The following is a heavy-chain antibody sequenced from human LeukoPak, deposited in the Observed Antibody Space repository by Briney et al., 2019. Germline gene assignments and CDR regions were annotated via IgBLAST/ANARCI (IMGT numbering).Heavy chain of an antibody. CDR3: ARGSIAAAMLSY. D-gene: IGHD6-13*01. CDR2: INPSGGST. CDR1: GYTFISYY. Sequence: GASLKVSCKASGYTFISYYMHSVRQAPRQGLEWMGIINPSGGSTSYAQKFQGRVTMTRDTSTSTVYMELSSLRSEDTAVYYCARGSIAAAMLSYWGQGTLVTVSS. V-gene: IGHV1-46*01. J-gene: IGHJ4*02.